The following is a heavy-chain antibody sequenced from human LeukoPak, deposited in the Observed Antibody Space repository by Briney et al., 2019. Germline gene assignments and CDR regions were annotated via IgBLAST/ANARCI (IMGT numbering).Heavy chain of an antibody. CDR3: ARYDYGDYGDY. V-gene: IGHV4-34*01. CDR1: GGSFSGYY. D-gene: IGHD4-17*01. CDR2: INHCGST. J-gene: IGHJ4*02. Sequence: SETLSLTCAVYGGSFSGYYWSWIRQPPGKGLEWIGEINHCGSTNYNPSLKSRVTISVDTSKNQFSLKLSSVTAADTAVYYCARYDYGDYGDYWGQGTLVTVSS.